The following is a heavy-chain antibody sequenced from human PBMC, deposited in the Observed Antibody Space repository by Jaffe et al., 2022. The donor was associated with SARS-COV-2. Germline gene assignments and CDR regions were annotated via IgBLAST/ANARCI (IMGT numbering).Heavy chain of an antibody. CDR3: AKSPGIAVAGTEFDY. CDR1: GFTFDDYA. CDR2: ISWNSGSI. D-gene: IGHD6-19*01. J-gene: IGHJ4*02. Sequence: EVQLVESGGGLVQPGRSLRLSCAASGFTFDDYAMHWVRQAPGKGLEWVSGISWNSGSIGYADSVKGRFTISRDNAKNSLYLQMNSLRAEDTALYYCAKSPGIAVAGTEFDYWGQGTLVTVSS. V-gene: IGHV3-9*01.